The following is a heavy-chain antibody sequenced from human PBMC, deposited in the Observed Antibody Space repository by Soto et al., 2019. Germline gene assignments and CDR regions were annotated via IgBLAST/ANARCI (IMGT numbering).Heavy chain of an antibody. CDR2: TYYRSKWYN. Sequence: PSQTLSLTCAISGDSVSSNSAAWNWIRQSPSRGLEWLGRTYYRSKWYNDYAVSVKSRITINPDTSKNQFSLQLNSVTPEDTAVYYCARMGGWSAAALKAPLDCWGQGTLVTVSS. J-gene: IGHJ4*02. CDR3: ARMGGWSAAALKAPLDC. CDR1: GDSVSSNSAA. V-gene: IGHV6-1*01. D-gene: IGHD3-3*01.